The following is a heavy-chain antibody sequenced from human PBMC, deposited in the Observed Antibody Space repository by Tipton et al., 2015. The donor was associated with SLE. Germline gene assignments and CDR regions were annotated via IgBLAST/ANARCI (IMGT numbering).Heavy chain of an antibody. CDR2: VYSSGST. J-gene: IGHJ3*02. V-gene: IGHV4-59*01. Sequence: TLSLTCTVSGGSISGYYWSWIRHSPGEGLEWIGYVYSSGSTPYNPSLTSRVPISVDASRNQFPLRLTSLTAPDPVGYYFARRHYDAIVYYIGAFATWGQRTMFTVSS. CDR3: ARRHYDAIVYYIGAFAT. D-gene: IGHD3-22*01. CDR1: GGSISGYY.